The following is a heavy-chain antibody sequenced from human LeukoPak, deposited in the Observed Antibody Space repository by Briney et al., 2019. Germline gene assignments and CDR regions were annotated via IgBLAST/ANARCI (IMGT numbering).Heavy chain of an antibody. V-gene: IGHV4-59*08. J-gene: IGHJ3*02. Sequence: SSETLSLTCTVSGGSISSYYWSWLRQPPGKGLEWIAYLYHSGSTNYNPSLKSRVTISVDTSKNQISLKLSSVTAADTAVYYCARHFRSSGRAFDIWGEGRIVSVSS. CDR2: LYHSGST. D-gene: IGHD3-10*01. CDR1: GGSISSYY. CDR3: ARHFRSSGRAFDI.